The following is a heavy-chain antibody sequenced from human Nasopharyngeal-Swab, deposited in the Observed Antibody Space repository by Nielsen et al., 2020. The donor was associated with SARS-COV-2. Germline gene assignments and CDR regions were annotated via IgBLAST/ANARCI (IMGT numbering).Heavy chain of an antibody. CDR1: GFTFSSYW. CDR2: IKQDGSEK. J-gene: IGHJ3*02. V-gene: IGHV3-7*01. CDR3: ARDRDYAGAFDI. Sequence: GESLKISCAGSGFTFSSYWMSWVRQAPGKGLEWVANIKQDGSEKYYVDSVKGRFTISRDDAKNSLYLQMNSLRAEDTAVYYCARDRDYAGAFDIWGQGTMVTVSS. D-gene: IGHD2-2*01.